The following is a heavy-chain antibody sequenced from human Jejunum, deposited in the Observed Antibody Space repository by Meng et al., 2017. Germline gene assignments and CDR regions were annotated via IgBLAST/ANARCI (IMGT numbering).Heavy chain of an antibody. J-gene: IGHJ4*01. V-gene: IGHV3-21*01. CDR2: ISSTSTYI. D-gene: IGHD1-26*01. CDR1: GFTFSTHG. CDR3: ASGSSLYYYYLDY. Sequence: GESLKISCAGSGFTFSTHGMNWVRQAPGKGLEWVSSISSTSTYIYYADSVKGRFTISRDNAKNSLYLQMNNLRVEDTAVYYCASGSSLYYYYLDYWGQGTRVTVSS.